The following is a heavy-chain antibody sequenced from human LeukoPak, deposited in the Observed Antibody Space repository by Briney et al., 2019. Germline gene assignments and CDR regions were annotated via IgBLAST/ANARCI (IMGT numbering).Heavy chain of an antibody. J-gene: IGHJ6*02. CDR2: IYSDGST. Sequence: GGSLRLSCAASGFTVSSSYMSWVRQAPGKGLEWVSVIYSDGSTSYADSVKGRFTISRDNSKNTLYLQMNGLRAEDTAVYYCARDSPRVGMDVWGQGTTVTVSS. CDR1: GFTVSSSY. V-gene: IGHV3-53*01. CDR3: ARDSPRVGMDV.